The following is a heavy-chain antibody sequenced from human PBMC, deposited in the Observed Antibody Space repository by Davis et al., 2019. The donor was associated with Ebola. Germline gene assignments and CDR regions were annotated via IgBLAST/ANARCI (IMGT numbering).Heavy chain of an antibody. Sequence: PGGSLRLSCAASGFTFSDYAMHWVRQAPGKGLEWVAVISYDGSNKYYTDSVKGRFTISRDNSENKLYLQLGSLRAEDTAVYYCASRRAGSYYANSWGQGTLVTVSS. J-gene: IGHJ4*02. CDR3: ASRRAGSYYANS. CDR1: GFTFSDYA. V-gene: IGHV3-30-3*01. CDR2: ISYDGSNK. D-gene: IGHD1-26*01.